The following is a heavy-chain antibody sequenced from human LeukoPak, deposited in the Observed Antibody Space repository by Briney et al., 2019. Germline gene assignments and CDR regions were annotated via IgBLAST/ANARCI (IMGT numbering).Heavy chain of an antibody. D-gene: IGHD6-19*01. V-gene: IGHV3-66*01. Sequence: GGSLRLSCAASGFTVSSSSMNWVRLGPGKGLEWVSVISSHGNTYYADSVKGRFTISRDNSRNTLSLQMHGLRADDTAVYYCARGQEQFSSPWQWGPRRKNFYYYGMDVWGQGTTVTVSS. CDR2: ISSHGNT. J-gene: IGHJ6*02. CDR3: ARGQEQFSSPWQWGPRRKNFYYYGMDV. CDR1: GFTVSSSS.